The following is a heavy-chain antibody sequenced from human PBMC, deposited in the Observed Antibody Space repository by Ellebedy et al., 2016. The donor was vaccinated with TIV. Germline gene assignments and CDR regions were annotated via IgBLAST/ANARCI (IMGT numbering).Heavy chain of an antibody. CDR1: GDSISNHY. CDR2: IFYSGAS. V-gene: IGHV4-59*11. D-gene: IGHD5-18*01. J-gene: IGHJ5*02. Sequence: SETLSLTCTVSGDSISNHYWSWIRQPPGKGLEWIGHIFYSGASASNPSLKSRVTLSEDTSKNQFSLKVSSVTAAETAVYYCAREDTNNWFDPWGQGSLVIVFS. CDR3: AREDTNNWFDP.